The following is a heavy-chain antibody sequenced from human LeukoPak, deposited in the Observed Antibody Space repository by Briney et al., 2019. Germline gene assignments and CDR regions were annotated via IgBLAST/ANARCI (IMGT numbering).Heavy chain of an antibody. CDR2: ISSSSSTI. CDR1: GFTFSVYS. D-gene: IGHD1-1*01. J-gene: IGHJ5*02. V-gene: IGHV3-48*04. CDR3: ARGSNWNDVVRFDP. Sequence: GGSLRLSCAASGFTFSVYSINWVRQAPGKGLEWVSYISSSSSTIYYADSVKGRFTISRDNAKNSLYLQMNSLRAEDTAVYYCARGSNWNDVVRFDPWGQRTLVTVSS.